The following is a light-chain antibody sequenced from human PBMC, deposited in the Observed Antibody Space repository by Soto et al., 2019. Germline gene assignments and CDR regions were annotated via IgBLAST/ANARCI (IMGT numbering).Light chain of an antibody. Sequence: DIQMTQSPSSLSASIGDRVTITCQASQNITNNLSWYQQKPGKAPNLLIYHASKLAKGVTSRFSGSGSGTDFSFIITSLQREDLATYYCQQYYGLPPLTVGQGTRLAIK. V-gene: IGKV1-33*01. CDR3: QQYYGLPPLT. CDR2: HAS. J-gene: IGKJ5*01. CDR1: QNITNN.